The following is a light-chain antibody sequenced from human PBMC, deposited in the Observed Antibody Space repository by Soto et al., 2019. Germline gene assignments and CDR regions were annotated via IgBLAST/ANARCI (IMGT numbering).Light chain of an antibody. CDR3: SSYAGSNNNYV. CDR1: SSDVGGYNY. CDR2: EVS. Sequence: QSVLTQPPSASGSPGQSVTISCTGTSSDVGGYNYVSWYQQHPGKAPKLMIYEVSKRPSGVPDRFSGSKSGNTASLTVSGLQAEDEADYYCSSYAGSNNNYVFGTGTK. V-gene: IGLV2-8*01. J-gene: IGLJ1*01.